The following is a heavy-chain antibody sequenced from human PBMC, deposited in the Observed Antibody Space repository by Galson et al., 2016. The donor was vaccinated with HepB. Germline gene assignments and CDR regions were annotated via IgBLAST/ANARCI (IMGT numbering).Heavy chain of an antibody. CDR3: AKDRGLHHWFFDL. D-gene: IGHD2-15*01. J-gene: IGHJ2*01. V-gene: IGHV3-23*01. CDR1: GFTFSSYA. Sequence: SLRLSCTASGFTFSSYAMSWVRQAPGKGLEWVSGISDSGSTSYPTDSVKGRFTISRDSSKNTLYLQMNSLRAEDTAVYYCAKDRGLHHWFFDLWGRGTPVTVSS. CDR2: ISDSGSTS.